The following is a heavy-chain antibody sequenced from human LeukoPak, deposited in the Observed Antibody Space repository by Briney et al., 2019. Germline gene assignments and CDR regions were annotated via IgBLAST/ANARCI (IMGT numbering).Heavy chain of an antibody. D-gene: IGHD2-2*01. Sequence: ASVKVSCKASGYTFTSYGISWVRQAPGQGLEWMGWISAYNGNTNYAQKLQGRVTMTTDTSTSTAYMELRSLRSDDTAVYYCARHYCSSTSCYQNWFDPWGQGTLVTVSS. CDR1: GYTFTSYG. CDR2: ISAYNGNT. V-gene: IGHV1-18*01. J-gene: IGHJ5*02. CDR3: ARHYCSSTSCYQNWFDP.